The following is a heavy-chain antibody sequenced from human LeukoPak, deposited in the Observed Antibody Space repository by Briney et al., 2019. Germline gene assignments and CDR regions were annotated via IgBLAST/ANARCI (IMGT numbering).Heavy chain of an antibody. CDR3: AREDRYTSGSFDY. CDR1: GFTFTSYA. Sequence: PGRGLRLSCAASGFTFTSYAMYCVRQTPRKRLEWVAVISYDGTNKYYADFVKRRFTISKDNSENTLYLQMSRLTAEDPADYYCAREDRYTSGSFDYWGQGTLVTVSS. J-gene: IGHJ4*02. V-gene: IGHV3-30*14. CDR2: ISYDGTNK. D-gene: IGHD6-19*01.